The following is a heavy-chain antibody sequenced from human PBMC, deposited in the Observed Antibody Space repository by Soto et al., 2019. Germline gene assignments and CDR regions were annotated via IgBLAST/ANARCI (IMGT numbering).Heavy chain of an antibody. D-gene: IGHD5-12*01. CDR3: ARDRWLRYFDY. V-gene: IGHV4-39*02. CDR2: IYYSGST. Sequence: QLQLQESGPGLVKPSETLSLTCTVSGDSITTRSYYWGWIRQPPGKGLEWIGSIYYSGSTYHNPSLKSRVPISVDTSQSQFSLRLSSVTATDTAVYYCARDRWLRYFDYWGQGTLVTVSS. CDR1: GDSITTRSYY. J-gene: IGHJ4*02.